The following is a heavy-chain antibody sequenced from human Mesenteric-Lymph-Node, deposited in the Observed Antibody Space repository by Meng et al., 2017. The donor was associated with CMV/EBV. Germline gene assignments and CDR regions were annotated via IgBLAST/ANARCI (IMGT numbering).Heavy chain of an antibody. D-gene: IGHD2-8*01. Sequence: GESLKISCVASGFTFWSYWMTWVRQAPGKGLEWVANIKQDGGEHYYVDSVAGRFTISRDNAKNTLYLQLDSLRVDDTAVYFCAKDEAVHAISPFDYWGQGTLVTVS. V-gene: IGHV3-7*03. CDR2: IKQDGGEH. J-gene: IGHJ4*02. CDR3: AKDEAVHAISPFDY. CDR1: GFTFWSYW.